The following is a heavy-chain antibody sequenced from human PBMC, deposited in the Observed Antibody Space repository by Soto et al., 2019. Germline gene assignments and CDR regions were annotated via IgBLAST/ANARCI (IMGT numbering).Heavy chain of an antibody. CDR3: ARDGFYYDSSGYVQYFDY. CDR1: GYTFTSYG. J-gene: IGHJ4*02. D-gene: IGHD3-22*01. CDR2: ISAYNRNT. Sequence: QVQLVQSGAEVKKPGASVKVSCKTSGYTFTSYGISWVRQAPGQGLEWMGWISAYNRNTNYAQKVQGRVSMSTDTPTSTAYMELRSLRSDDTALYYCARDGFYYDSSGYVQYFDYWGQGTLVTVSS. V-gene: IGHV1-18*01.